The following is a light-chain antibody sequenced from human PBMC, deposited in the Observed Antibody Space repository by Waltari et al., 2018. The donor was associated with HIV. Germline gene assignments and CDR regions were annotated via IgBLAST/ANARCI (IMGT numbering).Light chain of an antibody. J-gene: IGKJ4*01. V-gene: IGKV1-27*01. Sequence: DIQMTPSPSSLSASIGDRVTTTCRASQGISNYLAWYQQRPGKAPKLLIYYASSLQSGVPSRFGGSISGTDFTLTISSLQPEDVATYYCQQYHSAPLTFGGGTKVEIK. CDR2: YAS. CDR3: QQYHSAPLT. CDR1: QGISNY.